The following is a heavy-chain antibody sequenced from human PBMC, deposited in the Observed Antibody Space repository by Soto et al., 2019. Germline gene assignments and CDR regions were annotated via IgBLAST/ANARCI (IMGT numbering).Heavy chain of an antibody. CDR1: GYTFTGYY. CDR3: AREELAAAGTSDSFYY. Sequence: ASVKVSCKASGYTFTGYYMHRVRQAPGQGLEWMGWINTNSGGTNYAQKFQGWVTMTRDTSISTAYMVLSRLRSDDTAVYYCAREELAAAGTSDSFYYWGQGTLVTVSS. D-gene: IGHD6-13*01. CDR2: INTNSGGT. V-gene: IGHV1-2*04. J-gene: IGHJ4*02.